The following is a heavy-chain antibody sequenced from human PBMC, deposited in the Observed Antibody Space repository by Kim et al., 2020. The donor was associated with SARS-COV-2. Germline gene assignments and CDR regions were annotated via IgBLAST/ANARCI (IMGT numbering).Heavy chain of an antibody. Sequence: NYNPSLKGRVTLSVDTSKNQISLNLKSVTAADTAVYWCARSPGSYFFDLWGRGTLVHVSS. D-gene: IGHD1-1*01. V-gene: IGHV4-4*01. CDR3: ARSPGSYFFDL. J-gene: IGHJ2*01.